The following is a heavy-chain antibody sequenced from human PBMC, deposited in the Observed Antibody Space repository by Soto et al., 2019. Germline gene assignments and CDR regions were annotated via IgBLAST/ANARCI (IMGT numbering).Heavy chain of an antibody. CDR3: ARDFSQ. J-gene: IGHJ4*02. V-gene: IGHV3-74*01. CDR2: INNDGSST. Sequence: PXGSLRLSCSAAGFTLSSYWMHWVRQSPGKGLEWVSHINNDGSSTTYADSVKGRFTISRDNAKNTLYLQMNNLKVEDTAVYYCARDFSQWGQGTLVTVSS. D-gene: IGHD3-3*01. CDR1: GFTLSSYW.